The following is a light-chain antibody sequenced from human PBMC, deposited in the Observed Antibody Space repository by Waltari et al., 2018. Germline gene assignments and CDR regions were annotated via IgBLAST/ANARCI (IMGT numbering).Light chain of an antibody. V-gene: IGLV4-69*01. Sequence: QLVLTQSPSASASLGASVKLTCTLSSGHSSYAIAWHQQQPDKGPRYLMKLTSDGSHSKGDGMHYHFFVSSYGVKRYLAISSLQSDDEADYYCQTWGTGIWVFGGGTKLTVL. CDR3: QTWGTGIWV. CDR2: LTSDGSH. CDR1: SGHSSYA. J-gene: IGLJ3*02.